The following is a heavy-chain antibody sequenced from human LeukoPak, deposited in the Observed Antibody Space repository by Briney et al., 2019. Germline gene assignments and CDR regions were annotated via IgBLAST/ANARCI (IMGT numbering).Heavy chain of an antibody. CDR3: AKDQGYSSSWYSTPGFDY. CDR2: ISYDGSNK. J-gene: IGHJ4*02. Sequence: GRSLRLSCAASGFTFSSYGMHWVRQAPGKGLEWVAVISYDGSNKYYADSVKGRFTISRDNSKNTLYLQMNSLRAEDTAVYYCAKDQGYSSSWYSTPGFDYWGQGTLVTVSS. V-gene: IGHV3-30*18. CDR1: GFTFSSYG. D-gene: IGHD6-13*01.